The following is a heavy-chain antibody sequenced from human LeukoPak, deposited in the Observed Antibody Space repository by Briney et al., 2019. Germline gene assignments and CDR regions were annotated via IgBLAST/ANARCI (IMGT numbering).Heavy chain of an antibody. Sequence: GGSLRLSCAASGFTFSSYSMNWVRQAPGKWLDWASSISSSSSYIYYADSVKGRFTISRVYAKTSLYLQMNSLRAEDTAVYYCARDDIVVVPAAASAEYFQHWGQGTLVTVSS. V-gene: IGHV3-21*01. CDR1: GFTFSSYS. CDR3: ARDDIVVVPAAASAEYFQH. J-gene: IGHJ1*01. CDR2: ISSSSSYI. D-gene: IGHD2-2*01.